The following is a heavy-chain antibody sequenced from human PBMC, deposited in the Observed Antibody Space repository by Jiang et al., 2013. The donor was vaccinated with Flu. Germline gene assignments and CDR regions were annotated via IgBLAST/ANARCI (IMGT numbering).Heavy chain of an antibody. V-gene: IGHV4-59*08. Sequence: GLVKPSETLSLTCTVSGGSISSYYWSWIRQPPGKGLEWIGYIYYSGSTNYNPSLKSRVTISVDTSKNQFSLKLSSVTAADTAVYYCARHGYCSGGSCYPGVSYYYGMDVWG. J-gene: IGHJ6*01. CDR1: GGSISSYY. CDR3: ARHGYCSGGSCYPGVSYYYGMDV. D-gene: IGHD2-15*01. CDR2: IYYSGST.